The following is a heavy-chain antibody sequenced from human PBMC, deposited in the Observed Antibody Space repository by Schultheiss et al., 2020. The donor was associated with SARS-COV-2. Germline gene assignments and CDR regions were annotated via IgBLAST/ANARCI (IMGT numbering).Heavy chain of an antibody. D-gene: IGHD3-22*01. CDR3: ARDLYYYSSGTMGY. V-gene: IGHV3-30*01. J-gene: IGHJ4*02. CDR2: ISYDGSNK. Sequence: GGSLRLSCAASGFTFSSYAMHWVRQAPGKGLEWVAVISYDGSNKYYADSVKGRFTISRDNSKNTLYLQMNSLRAEDTAVYYCARDLYYYSSGTMGYWGQGTLVTVSS. CDR1: GFTFSSYA.